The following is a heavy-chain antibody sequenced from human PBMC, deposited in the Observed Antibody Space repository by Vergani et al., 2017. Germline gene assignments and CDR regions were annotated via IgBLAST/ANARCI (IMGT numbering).Heavy chain of an antibody. Sequence: EVHLVESGGGLVQPGRSLRLSCAASGFTFENYAMHWVRQAPGKGLEWVSGISWNSVDIGYADSVKGRFTISRDNAKNSLYLQMNSLRREDMALYYCAKDIVSYSGYVDYWGQGTLVTVSS. V-gene: IGHV3-9*03. CDR3: AKDIVSYSGYVDY. CDR1: GFTFENYA. CDR2: ISWNSVDI. D-gene: IGHD1-26*01. J-gene: IGHJ4*02.